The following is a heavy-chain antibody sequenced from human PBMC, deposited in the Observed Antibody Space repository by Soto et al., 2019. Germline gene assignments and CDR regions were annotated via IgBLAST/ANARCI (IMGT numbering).Heavy chain of an antibody. CDR1: GHYFSGYY. J-gene: IGHJ4*02. Sequence: QVQLVQSGAEVKKTGASVKVSCEAPGHYFSGYYMYWVRQAPGHGLEWMGWINLNSGGTNYAQKFQGRVTMTRDTSITTGYMALRGLTSDDTAVYYCASAPPYYGISGDLEVWGLGTLVTVSS. CDR3: ASAPPYYGISGDLEV. V-gene: IGHV1-2*02. D-gene: IGHD3-22*01. CDR2: INLNSGGT.